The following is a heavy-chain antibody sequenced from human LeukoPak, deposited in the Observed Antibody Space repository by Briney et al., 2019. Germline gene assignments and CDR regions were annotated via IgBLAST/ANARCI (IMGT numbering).Heavy chain of an antibody. CDR2: IYCSGST. D-gene: IGHD3-16*02. J-gene: IGHJ4*02. Sequence: PSETLSLTCTVSGGSISSSSYYWGWIRQPPGKGLEWIGSIYCSGSTYYNPSLKSRVTISVDTSKNQFSLKLSSVTAADTAVYYCARQIWGFVWGSYRGFDYWGQGTLVTVSS. CDR1: GGSISSSSYY. CDR3: ARQIWGFVWGSYRGFDY. V-gene: IGHV4-39*01.